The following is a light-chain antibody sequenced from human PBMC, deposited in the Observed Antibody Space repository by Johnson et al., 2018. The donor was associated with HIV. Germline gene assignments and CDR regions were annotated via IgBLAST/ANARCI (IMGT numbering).Light chain of an antibody. Sequence: QSVLTQPPSVSAAPGQKVTISCSGSSSNIGNNYVSWYQQLPGTAPKLLIYENNKRPSGIPDRFSGSKSGTSATLGITGLQTGDEADYYCGTWDSSLCAYVFGTGTKVPVL. CDR1: SSNIGNNY. CDR3: GTWDSSLCAYV. CDR2: ENN. J-gene: IGLJ1*01. V-gene: IGLV1-51*02.